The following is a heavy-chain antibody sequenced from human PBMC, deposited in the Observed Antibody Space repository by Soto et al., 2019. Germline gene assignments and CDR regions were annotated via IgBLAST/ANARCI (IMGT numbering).Heavy chain of an antibody. CDR3: ARGQAEADRLDY. CDR2: IIPIFGTA. J-gene: IGHJ4*01. D-gene: IGHD6-13*01. Sequence: ASVKVSCKASGVTFSSYAISWVRQARGQGLEWMGGIIPIFGTANYAQKFQDRVTITADVSTSTAYMELSSLRSEDTAVYYCARGQAEADRLDYWGRGTMVTVSS. CDR1: GVTFSSYA. V-gene: IGHV1-69*13.